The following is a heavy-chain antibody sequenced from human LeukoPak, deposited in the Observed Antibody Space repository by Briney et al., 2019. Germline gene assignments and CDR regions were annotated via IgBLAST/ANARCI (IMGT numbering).Heavy chain of an antibody. CDR3: AGGSPAAAGTPFDY. V-gene: IGHV4-34*01. D-gene: IGHD6-13*01. CDR1: GGSFSGYY. Sequence: PSETLSLTCAVYGGSFSGYYWSWIRQPSGKGLEWIGEINHSGSTNYNPSLKSRVTISVDTSKNQFSLKLSSVTAADTAVYYCAGGSPAAAGTPFDYWGQGTLVTVSS. J-gene: IGHJ4*02. CDR2: INHSGST.